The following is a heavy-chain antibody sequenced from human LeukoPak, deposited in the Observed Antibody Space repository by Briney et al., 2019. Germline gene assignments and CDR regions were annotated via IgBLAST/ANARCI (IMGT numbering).Heavy chain of an antibody. J-gene: IGHJ4*02. CDR2: ISSSSDYI. Sequence: GGSLRLSCAASGFTFITYNMNWVRQAPGRGLEWVSSISSSSDYIYYVDSVKGRFTISRDNSKNTLFLQMNSLRVEDTAVYYCAKGYCSSTSCLKTDWGQGTLVTVSS. CDR3: AKGYCSSTSCLKTD. V-gene: IGHV3-21*01. D-gene: IGHD2-2*01. CDR1: GFTFITYN.